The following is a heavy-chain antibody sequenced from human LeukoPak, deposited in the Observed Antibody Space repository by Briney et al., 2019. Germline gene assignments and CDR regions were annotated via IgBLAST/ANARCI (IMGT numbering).Heavy chain of an antibody. CDR2: IYHSGST. Sequence: SETLSLTCAVSGGSISSGGYSWSWIRQPPGKGLEWIGYIYHSGSTNYNPSLKSRVTISVDTSNNQFSLKLSSVTAADTAVYYCARHEEVVTATDTSKEYYFDYWGQGPRSPSPQ. CDR3: ARHEEVVTATDTSKEYYFDY. J-gene: IGHJ4*02. D-gene: IGHD2-21*02. CDR1: GGSISSGGYS. V-gene: IGHV4-30-2*01.